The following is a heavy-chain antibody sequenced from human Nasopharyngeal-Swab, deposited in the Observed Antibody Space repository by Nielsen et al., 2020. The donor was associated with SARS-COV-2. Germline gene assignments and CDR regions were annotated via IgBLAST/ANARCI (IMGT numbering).Heavy chain of an antibody. V-gene: IGHV4-59*13. CDR2: IYYSGST. CDR3: ARGFDP. Sequence: SETLSLTRTVSGGSISSYYWSWIRQPPGKGLEWIGYIYYSGSTNCNPSLKSRVTISVDTSKNQFSLKLSSVTAADTAVYYCARGFDPWGQGTLVTVSS. CDR1: GGSISSYY. J-gene: IGHJ5*02.